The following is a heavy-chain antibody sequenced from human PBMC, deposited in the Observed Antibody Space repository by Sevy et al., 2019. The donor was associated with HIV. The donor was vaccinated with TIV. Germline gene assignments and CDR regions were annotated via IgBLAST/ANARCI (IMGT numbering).Heavy chain of an antibody. D-gene: IGHD3-9*01. CDR3: ATAPGYYDSAPFDY. CDR2: IKSKIDGETT. V-gene: IGHV3-15*01. Sequence: GGSLRLSCAVSGLTFNNAWMNWVRQAPGTGLQWVGLIKSKIDGETTDYAAPVKGRFTISTDDSKNTLFLQMNSLKIEDTAVYYCATAPGYYDSAPFDYWGPGTRVTVSS. CDR1: GLTFNNAW. J-gene: IGHJ4*02.